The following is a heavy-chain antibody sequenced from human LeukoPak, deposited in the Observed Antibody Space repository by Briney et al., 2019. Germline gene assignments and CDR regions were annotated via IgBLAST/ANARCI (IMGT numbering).Heavy chain of an antibody. Sequence: PGGSLRLSCAASGFTFSSYAMSWVRQAPGKGLEWVSGISGSGGSTYYAESVKGRFTISRDNSKNTLYLQMNSLRAEDTAVYYCAGYYYGSGSYYHEGYYWGQGTLVTVSS. V-gene: IGHV3-23*01. D-gene: IGHD3-10*01. CDR2: ISGSGGST. CDR3: AGYYYGSGSYYHEGYY. CDR1: GFTFSSYA. J-gene: IGHJ4*02.